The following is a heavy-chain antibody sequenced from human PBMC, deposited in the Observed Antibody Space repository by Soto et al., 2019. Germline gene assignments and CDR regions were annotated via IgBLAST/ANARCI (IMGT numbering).Heavy chain of an antibody. D-gene: IGHD2-2*01. V-gene: IGHV1-69*13. Sequence: SVKVSCKASGGTFSSYAISWVRQAPGQGLEWMGGIIPIFGTANYAQKFQGRVTITADESTSTAYMELSSLRSEDTAVYYCARRYYDIVVVPAAMKDDYWGQGTLVTVSS. J-gene: IGHJ4*02. CDR1: GGTFSSYA. CDR2: IIPIFGTA. CDR3: ARRYYDIVVVPAAMKDDY.